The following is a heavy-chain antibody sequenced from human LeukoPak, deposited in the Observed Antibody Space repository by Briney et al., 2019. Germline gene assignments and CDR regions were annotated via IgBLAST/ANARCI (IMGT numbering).Heavy chain of an antibody. D-gene: IGHD3-3*02. CDR1: GGSISSSSYY. Sequence: SETLSLTCTVSGGSISSSSYYWSWIRQPPGKGLEWIGSIYYSGSTYYNPSLKSRVTISVDTSKNQFSLKLSSVTAADTAVYYCARRPPFPDWYFDLWGRGTLVTVSS. V-gene: IGHV4-39*01. J-gene: IGHJ2*01. CDR3: ARRPPFPDWYFDL. CDR2: IYYSGST.